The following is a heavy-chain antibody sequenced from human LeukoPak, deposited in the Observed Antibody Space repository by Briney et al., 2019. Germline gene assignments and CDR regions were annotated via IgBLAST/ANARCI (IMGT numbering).Heavy chain of an antibody. J-gene: IGHJ4*02. D-gene: IGHD7-27*01. Sequence: PGGSLRLSCAASGFTFSSCDMNWVRRAPGKGLEWVSSISSGGSYIYYVDSVKGRFTISRDNAKNSLYLQMNSLRVEDTAVYFCARADWGPIDHWGQGTQVTVSS. CDR3: ARADWGPIDH. V-gene: IGHV3-21*01. CDR2: ISSGGSYI. CDR1: GFTFSSCD.